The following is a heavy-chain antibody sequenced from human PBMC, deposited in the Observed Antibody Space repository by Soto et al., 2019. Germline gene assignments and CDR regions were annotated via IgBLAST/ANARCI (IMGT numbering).Heavy chain of an antibody. CDR2: IYPGDSDT. D-gene: IGHD4-17*01. Sequence: GESLKISCKGSGYSFTSYWIGWVRQMPGKGLEWMGIIYPGDSDTRYSPSFQGQVTISADKSISTAYLQWSSLKASDTAMYYCARNFDLDDYGDTGFGYWGQRTPVPVSS. J-gene: IGHJ1*01. V-gene: IGHV5-51*01. CDR1: GYSFTSYW. CDR3: ARNFDLDDYGDTGFGY.